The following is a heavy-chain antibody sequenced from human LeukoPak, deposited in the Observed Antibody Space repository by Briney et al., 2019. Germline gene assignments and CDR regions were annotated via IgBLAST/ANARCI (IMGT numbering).Heavy chain of an antibody. CDR1: GYTFTSYY. J-gene: IGHJ4*02. CDR2: INPSGGST. V-gene: IGHV1-46*01. D-gene: IGHD1-1*01. Sequence: ASVKVSCKASGYTFTSYYMHWVRQAPGQGLEWMGIINPSGGSTGYAQKFQGRVTMTRDTSTSTVYMELSSLRSEDTAVYYCASHNTSRYYFDYWGQGTLVTVSS. CDR3: ASHNTSRYYFDY.